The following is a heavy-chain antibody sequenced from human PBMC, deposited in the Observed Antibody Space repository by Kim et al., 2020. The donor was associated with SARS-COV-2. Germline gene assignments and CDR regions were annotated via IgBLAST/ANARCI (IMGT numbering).Heavy chain of an antibody. CDR3: ARDGSYEVGAFDI. V-gene: IGHV1-69*04. D-gene: IGHD1-26*01. J-gene: IGHJ3*02. Sequence: TQKFKGRVTITADKSTSTAYMELSSLRSEDTAVYYCARDGSYEVGAFDIWGQGTMVTVSS.